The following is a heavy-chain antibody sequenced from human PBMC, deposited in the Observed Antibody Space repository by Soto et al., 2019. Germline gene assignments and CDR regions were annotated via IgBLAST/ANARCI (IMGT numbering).Heavy chain of an antibody. D-gene: IGHD3-22*01. Sequence: SETLSLTCAVSGGSISSSNWWSWVRQPPGKGLEWIGEIYHSGSTNYNPSLKSRVTISVYKSKNQFSLKLSSVTAADTAVYYCARDFPYYYDSSGYDDYWGQGTLVTVSS. CDR3: ARDFPYYYDSSGYDDY. CDR2: IYHSGST. V-gene: IGHV4-4*02. CDR1: GGSISSSNW. J-gene: IGHJ4*02.